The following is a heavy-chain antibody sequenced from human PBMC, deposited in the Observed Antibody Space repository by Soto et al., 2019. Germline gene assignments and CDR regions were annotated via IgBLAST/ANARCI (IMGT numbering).Heavy chain of an antibody. V-gene: IGHV1-2*04. CDR1: GYTFTGYY. CDR2: INPNSGGT. J-gene: IGHJ6*02. D-gene: IGHD3-3*01. CDR3: ARDSQRGLRFLEWLRTGHYYYGMDV. Sequence: GASVKVSCKASGYTFTGYYMHWVRQAPGQGLEWMGWINPNSGGTNYAQKFQGWVTMTRDTSISTAYMELSRLRSDDTAVYYCARDSQRGLRFLEWLRTGHYYYGMDVWGQGTTVTVSS.